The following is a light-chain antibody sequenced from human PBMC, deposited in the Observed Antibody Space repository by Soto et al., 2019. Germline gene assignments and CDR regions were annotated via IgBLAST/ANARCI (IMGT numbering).Light chain of an antibody. Sequence: QSALTQPPSASGSPGQSVAISCTGTSSDVGGSNYVSWYQQHPGKAPKLMIYEVNKRPSGVPDRFSGSKSGNTASLTVSGLPDEDEADYYCSSYAGSINVFGTGTKVTVL. V-gene: IGLV2-8*01. CDR3: SSYAGSINV. J-gene: IGLJ1*01. CDR1: SSDVGGSNY. CDR2: EVN.